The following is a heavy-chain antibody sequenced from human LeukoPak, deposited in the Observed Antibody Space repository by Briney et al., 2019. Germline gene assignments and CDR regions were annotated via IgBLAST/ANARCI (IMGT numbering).Heavy chain of an antibody. J-gene: IGHJ4*02. CDR3: ATAYYYDSSGYYHPFDY. CDR2: ISAYNGNT. Sequence: ASVKVSCKASGYTFTSYGISWVRQAPGQGLEWMGWISAYNGNTNYAQKLQGRVTMTTDTSTSTAYMELRSLRSDDTAVYYCATAYYYDSSGYYHPFDYWGQGTLVTVSS. D-gene: IGHD3-22*01. V-gene: IGHV1-18*01. CDR1: GYTFTSYG.